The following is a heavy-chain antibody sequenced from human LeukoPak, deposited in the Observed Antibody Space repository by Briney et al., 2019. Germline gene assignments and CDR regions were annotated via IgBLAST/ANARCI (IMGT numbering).Heavy chain of an antibody. CDR2: IYTSGST. V-gene: IGHV4-4*07. D-gene: IGHD2-15*01. Sequence: PSETLSLTCTVSGGSISDYYWNWIRQPAGKGLEWIGRIYTSGSTNYNPSLKSRVTMSVDTPKNQFSLKLSSVTAADTAVYYCARAGRYCSGGSCYWFDPWGQGTLVTVSS. CDR3: ARAGRYCSGGSCYWFDP. J-gene: IGHJ5*02. CDR1: GGSISDYY.